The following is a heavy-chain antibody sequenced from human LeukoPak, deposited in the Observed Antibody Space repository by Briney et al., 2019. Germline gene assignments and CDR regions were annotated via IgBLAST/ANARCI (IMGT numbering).Heavy chain of an antibody. CDR2: ISGSDGSK. CDR3: TKFDS. Sequence: GGSLRLSCAGSGFIFKNYAMTWVRQAPGKGLEWVASISGSDGSKFYRDSVRGRFTISRDNSENILSLQMNNLRPEDTATYYCTKFDSWGQGALVTVSS. V-gene: IGHV3-23*01. J-gene: IGHJ4*02. CDR1: GFIFKNYA.